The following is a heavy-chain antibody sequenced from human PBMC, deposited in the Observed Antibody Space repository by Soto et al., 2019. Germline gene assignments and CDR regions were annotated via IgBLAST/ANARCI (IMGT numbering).Heavy chain of an antibody. CDR3: ARGGQVLLRFGGILPDHYYGMDV. CDR1: GYTFTAYY. V-gene: IGHV1-2*02. CDR2: INPNSGDT. Sequence: QVQLVQSGAEVKKPGASVKVSCKASGYTFTAYYLHWVRQAPGQGPEWMGWINPNSGDTNYTEMFSGRGTMSRDTSNSTAYQELSRLRSDDTAVYFCARGGQVLLRFGGILPDHYYGMDVWGQGTTVTVSS. J-gene: IGHJ6*02. D-gene: IGHD3-10*01.